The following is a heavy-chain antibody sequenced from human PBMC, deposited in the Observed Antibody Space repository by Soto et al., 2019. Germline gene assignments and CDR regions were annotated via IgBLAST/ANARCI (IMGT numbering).Heavy chain of an antibody. CDR1: GLTFSSYG. D-gene: IGHD6-19*01. J-gene: IGHJ4*02. V-gene: IGHV3-33*01. Sequence: QVQLVESGGGVVQPGRSLRLSCAASGLTFSSYGMHWVRQATGKGLEWVAVIWYDGSNKYYADSVKGRFTISRDNSTNPLYLQMNSLRAEDTAVYYCARERDAVFDYWGQGTLVTVSS. CDR3: ARERDAVFDY. CDR2: IWYDGSNK.